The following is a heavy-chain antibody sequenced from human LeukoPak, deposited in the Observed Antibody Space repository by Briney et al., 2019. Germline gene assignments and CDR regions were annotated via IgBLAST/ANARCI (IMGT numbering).Heavy chain of an antibody. D-gene: IGHD3-10*01. CDR3: ARGHPMVRGVTDY. V-gene: IGHV1-8*02. J-gene: IGHJ4*02. CDR2: MNPNSGNT. CDR1: AYTFTAYY. Sequence: GASVKVSCKGSAYTFTAYYMHWVRQAPGQGLEWMGWMNPNSGNTGYAQKFQGRVTMTRNTSISTAYMELSSLRSEDTAVYYCARGHPMVRGVTDYWGQGTLVTVSS.